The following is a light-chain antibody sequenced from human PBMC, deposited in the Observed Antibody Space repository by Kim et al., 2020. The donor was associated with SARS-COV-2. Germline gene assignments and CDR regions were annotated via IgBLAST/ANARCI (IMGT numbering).Light chain of an antibody. CDR2: TNI. CDR1: NPKFGRSN. V-gene: IGLV1-44*01. Sequence: QSVLTQPPSVSGTPGQTVTISCSGSNPKFGRSNVNWYQQLPGSAPKLLIYTNIQRPSGVPGRFSGSKSGTSASLAISGLQSEDEGEYYCSTWDDSLDGPVFGGGTKLTVL. CDR3: STWDDSLDGPV. J-gene: IGLJ3*02.